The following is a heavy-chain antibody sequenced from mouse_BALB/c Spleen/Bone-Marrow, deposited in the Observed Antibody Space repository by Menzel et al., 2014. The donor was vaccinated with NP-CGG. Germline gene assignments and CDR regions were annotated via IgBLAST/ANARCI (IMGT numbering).Heavy chain of an antibody. CDR3: ARLGYYGYHDN. D-gene: IGHD1-2*01. J-gene: IGHJ2*01. CDR2: INPGSSTI. V-gene: IGHV4-2*02. Sequence: EVMLVESGGGLVQPGGSLNLACVASGFDFSRYWMSWARQAPGKGLEWIGEINPGSSTINYSPSLKDKFIISRDNAKNTLYLQMNKVRSEDAALYYCARLGYYGYHDNWGQGTTLTVSS. CDR1: GFDFSRYW.